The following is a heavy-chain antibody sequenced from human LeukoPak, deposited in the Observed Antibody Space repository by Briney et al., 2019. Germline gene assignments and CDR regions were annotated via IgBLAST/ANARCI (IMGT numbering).Heavy chain of an antibody. CDR1: RDIFTSYY. V-gene: IGHV1-2*06. J-gene: IGHJ4*02. D-gene: IGHD6-13*01. Sequence: GASVKVSCKASRDIFTSYYIHWVRQAPGQGLEWMGRINPDSGGTKYAQKFQGRVTMTSDTSISTAYMELTRLRSDDTAVYYCARDRGSSWYVDYWGQGTLVTVSS. CDR2: INPDSGGT. CDR3: ARDRGSSWYVDY.